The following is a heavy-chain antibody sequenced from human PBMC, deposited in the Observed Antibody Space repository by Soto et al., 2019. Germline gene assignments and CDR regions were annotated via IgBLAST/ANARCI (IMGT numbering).Heavy chain of an antibody. Sequence: ASVKVSCKASGYTFTGYYIHWVRQAPGQGLEWMGWINPNNGDTNYAQKFQGRVSMTRDTSTNTAYMELRSLRFDDTAVYYCARHSGYDYVFDYWGQGTLATVSS. D-gene: IGHD5-12*01. CDR2: INPNNGDT. V-gene: IGHV1-2*02. CDR3: ARHSGYDYVFDY. J-gene: IGHJ4*02. CDR1: GYTFTGYY.